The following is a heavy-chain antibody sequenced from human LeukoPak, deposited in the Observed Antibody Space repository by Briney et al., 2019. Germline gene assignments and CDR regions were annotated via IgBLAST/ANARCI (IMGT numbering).Heavy chain of an antibody. D-gene: IGHD3-3*01. CDR1: GFTFSSYA. CDR2: ISGSGGST. CDR3: AKDQKEDFWRGYYDGYYFDY. V-gene: IGHV3-23*01. Sequence: GGSLRLSCAASGFTFSSYAMSWVRQAPGKGLEWVSAISGSGGSTYYADSVKGRFTISRDNSKNTLYLQMNSLRAEDTAVYYCAKDQKEDFWRGYYDGYYFDYRGQGTLVTVSS. J-gene: IGHJ4*02.